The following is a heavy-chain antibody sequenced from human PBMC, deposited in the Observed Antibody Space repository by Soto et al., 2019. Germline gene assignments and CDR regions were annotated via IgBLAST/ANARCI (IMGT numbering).Heavy chain of an antibody. CDR2: IYYSGST. CDR3: ARSYCSSTSFFPSYYYYYYMDV. V-gene: IGHV4-59*01. J-gene: IGHJ6*03. D-gene: IGHD2-2*01. CDR1: GGSISSYY. Sequence: SETLSLTCTVSGGSISSYYWSWIRQRPGKGPEWIGYIYYSGSTNYNPSLKSRVTISVDTSKNQFSLKLSSVTAADTAVYYCARSYCSSTSFFPSYYYYYYMDVWGRGTTVTGSS.